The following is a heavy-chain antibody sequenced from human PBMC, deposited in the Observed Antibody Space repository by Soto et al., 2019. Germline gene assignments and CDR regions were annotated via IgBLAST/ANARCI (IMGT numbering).Heavy chain of an antibody. Sequence: SEALSLTCGGSGCPDRYGYCWGWIRQPPGKGLEWVGSIYQSGKTHYNPSLKSRLTLSIDTSKNEFSVRLRSVTAADTAVYFCARLHRSSVSCYNEYWGPGVQVTVS. J-gene: IGHJ4*02. V-gene: IGHV4-38-2*01. CDR3: ARLHRSSVSCYNEY. CDR2: IYQSGKT. CDR1: GCPDRYGYC. D-gene: IGHD3-10*01.